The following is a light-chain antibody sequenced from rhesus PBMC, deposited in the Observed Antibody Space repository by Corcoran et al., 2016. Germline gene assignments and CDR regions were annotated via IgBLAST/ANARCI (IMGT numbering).Light chain of an antibody. CDR1: QSLVYSDGKTY. Sequence: DIVMTQTPLSLPVTLGEPASISCRSSQSLVYSDGKTYLDWYLQKPGQSPQLLMYLVSKRASGVPDKFSGRGSGTDFTLKISRVGAEDVGVYYCMQALRSPYSFGQGTKVEIK. V-gene: IGKV2-82*01. CDR2: LVS. CDR3: MQALRSPYS. J-gene: IGKJ2*01.